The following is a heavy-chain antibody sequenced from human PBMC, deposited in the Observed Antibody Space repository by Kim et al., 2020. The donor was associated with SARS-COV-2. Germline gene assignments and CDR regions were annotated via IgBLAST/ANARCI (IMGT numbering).Heavy chain of an antibody. CDR1: GYTFTSYA. CDR2: INTNTGNP. CDR3: ARDPGRVTIFGVVITDYYYYGMDV. J-gene: IGHJ6*02. D-gene: IGHD3-3*01. Sequence: ASVKVSCKASGYTFTSYAMNWVRQAPGQGLEWMGWINTNTGNPTYAQGFTGRFVFSLDISVSTAYLQISSLKAEDTAVYYCARDPGRVTIFGVVITDYYYYGMDVWGQGTTVTVSS. V-gene: IGHV7-4-1*02.